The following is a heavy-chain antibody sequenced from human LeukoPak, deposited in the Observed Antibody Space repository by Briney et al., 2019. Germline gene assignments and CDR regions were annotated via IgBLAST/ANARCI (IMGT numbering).Heavy chain of an antibody. D-gene: IGHD6-19*01. V-gene: IGHV1-2*02. J-gene: IGHJ3*02. CDR1: GYTFTGHY. CDR3: ARPRTSGWIHDVYDI. CDR2: MNTNSGGT. Sequence: ASVKISCKASGYTFTGHYMHWVRQAPGHGLEWMGWMNTNSGGTKFAQRFQGRVTMTRDTSISTAYLELSRLTFDDTAVYYCARPRTSGWIHDVYDIWGQGTLVTVPP.